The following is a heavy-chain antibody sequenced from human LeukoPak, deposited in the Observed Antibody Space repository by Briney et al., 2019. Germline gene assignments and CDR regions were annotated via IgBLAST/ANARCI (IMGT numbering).Heavy chain of an antibody. V-gene: IGHV1-69*05. CDR3: ARAEPSPYSSSWRGGVTQFDY. CDR2: IIPILGTA. D-gene: IGHD6-13*01. J-gene: IGHJ4*02. CDR1: GGTFSSYA. Sequence: SVKVSCKASGGTFSSYAISWVRQAPGQGLEWMGGIIPILGTANYAQKFQGKVTITTDESTSTAYMELSSLRSEDTAVYYCARAEPSPYSSSWRGGVTQFDYWGQGTLVTVSS.